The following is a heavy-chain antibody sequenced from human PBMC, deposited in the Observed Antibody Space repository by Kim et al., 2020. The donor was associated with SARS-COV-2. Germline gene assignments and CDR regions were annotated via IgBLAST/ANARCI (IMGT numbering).Heavy chain of an antibody. D-gene: IGHD3-16*02. J-gene: IGHJ4*02. CDR1: GYTFTSYY. V-gene: IGHV1-46*03. CDR3: ARGPSPTYYDYVWGSYPPPLGY. CDR2: INPSGGST. Sequence: ASVKVSCKASGYTFTSYYMHWVRQAPGQGLEWMGIINPSGGSTSYAQKFQGRVTMTRDTSTSTVYMELSSLRSEDTAVYYCARGPSPTYYDYVWGSYPPPLGYWGQGTLAT.